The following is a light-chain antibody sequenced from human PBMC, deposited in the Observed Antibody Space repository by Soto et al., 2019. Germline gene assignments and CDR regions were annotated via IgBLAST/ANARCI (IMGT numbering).Light chain of an antibody. CDR3: QQGGNWPRT. Sequence: EIVLTQSPATLSLSPGERATVSCRASESVSSHLAWYQQKRGQAPRLLIYDASSRATGIPARFSGSGSGTDFTLNISSLGPEDFAVYYCQQGGNWPRTFGQGTRLEMK. CDR2: DAS. CDR1: ESVSSH. V-gene: IGKV3-11*01. J-gene: IGKJ5*01.